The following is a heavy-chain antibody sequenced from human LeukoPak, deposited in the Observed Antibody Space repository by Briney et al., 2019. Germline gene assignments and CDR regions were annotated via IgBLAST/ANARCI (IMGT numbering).Heavy chain of an antibody. CDR1: GYTFTSYG. CDR2: ISAYNGNT. D-gene: IGHD5-12*01. J-gene: IGHJ6*03. V-gene: IGHV1-18*01. CDR3: ARVVAITVFYYYYMDV. Sequence: ASVKVSCKASGYTFTSYGISWVRQAPGQGLEWMGWISAYNGNTNYAQKLQGRVTMTTDTSTSTAYMELRSLRSDDTAVYYCARVVAITVFYYYYMDVWGKGTTVTISS.